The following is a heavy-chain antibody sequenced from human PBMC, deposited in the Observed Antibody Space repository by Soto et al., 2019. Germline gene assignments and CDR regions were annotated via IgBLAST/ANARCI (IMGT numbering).Heavy chain of an antibody. J-gene: IGHJ6*02. CDR3: ARDSLYHKDIEVVAAYYCMDV. V-gene: IGHV1-69*01. D-gene: IGHD2-2*01. Sequence: QVQLVQSGAEVKKPGSSVKVSCKASGGTFSSYAISWVRQAPGQGLEWMGGIIPIFGTANYAQKFQGRVTITADESTSTAYMELSSLRSEDTAVYYCARDSLYHKDIEVVAAYYCMDVWGQGTTVTVSS. CDR2: IIPIFGTA. CDR1: GGTFSSYA.